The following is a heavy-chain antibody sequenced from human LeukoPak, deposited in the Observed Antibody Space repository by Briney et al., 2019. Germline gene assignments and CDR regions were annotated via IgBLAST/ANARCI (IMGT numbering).Heavy chain of an antibody. CDR2: ISGSGDTT. J-gene: IGHJ4*02. Sequence: GGSLRLSCAASGLTFYSYGMSWVRQAPGKGLEWVSGISGSGDTTYYADSVKGRFTISRDNSKNTLYLQLNSLRVEDTAVYYCAKGHSAHGTGFDCWGQGTLVAVSS. V-gene: IGHV3-23*01. CDR1: GLTFYSYG. D-gene: IGHD1-14*01. CDR3: AKGHSAHGTGFDC.